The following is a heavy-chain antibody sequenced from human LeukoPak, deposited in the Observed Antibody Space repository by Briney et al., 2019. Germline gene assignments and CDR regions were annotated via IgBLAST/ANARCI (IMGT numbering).Heavy chain of an antibody. D-gene: IGHD3-22*01. Sequence: ASVKVSCKASGYTFTGYYMHWVRQAPGQGVEWMGWINPNSGGTNYAQKFQGRVTMTRDTSISTAYMELSRLRSDDTAVYYCARLAYYDSSFSIWGQGTMVTVSS. V-gene: IGHV1-2*02. J-gene: IGHJ3*02. CDR1: GYTFTGYY. CDR3: ARLAYYDSSFSI. CDR2: INPNSGGT.